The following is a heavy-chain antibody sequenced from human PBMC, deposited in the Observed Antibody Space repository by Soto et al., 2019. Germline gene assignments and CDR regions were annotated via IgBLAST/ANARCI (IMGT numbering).Heavy chain of an antibody. D-gene: IGHD3-9*01. CDR1: GFTFSSYG. J-gene: IGHJ6*02. CDR2: IWYDGSNK. V-gene: IGHV3-33*01. CDR3: ARGGGDTYYDILTGTYYYYGMDV. Sequence: QVQLVESGGGVVQPGRSLRLSCAASGFTFSSYGMHWVRQAPGKGLEWVAVIWYDGSNKYYADSVKGRFTISRDNSKNTLYLEMNRLRAEDTAVYYCARGGGDTYYDILTGTYYYYGMDVWGQGTTVTVSS.